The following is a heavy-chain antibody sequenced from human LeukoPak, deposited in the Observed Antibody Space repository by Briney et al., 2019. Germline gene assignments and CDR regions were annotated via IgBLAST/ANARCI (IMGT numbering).Heavy chain of an antibody. CDR1: GYTFTNYY. CDR2: VNPNSGGT. CDR3: ARAAISKDSSGYFY. Sequence: ASVKVSCKASGYTFTNYYILWVRQAPGQGLEWMGWVNPNSGGTYYAQNFQGRVTMTRDTSISTAYIELSRLRSDDTAEYYCARAAISKDSSGYFYWGQGTLVTVSS. V-gene: IGHV1-2*02. D-gene: IGHD3-22*01. J-gene: IGHJ4*02.